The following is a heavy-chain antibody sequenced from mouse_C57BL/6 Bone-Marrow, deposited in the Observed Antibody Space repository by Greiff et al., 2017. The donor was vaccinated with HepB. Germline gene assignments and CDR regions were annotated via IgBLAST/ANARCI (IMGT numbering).Heavy chain of an antibody. Sequence: QVQLQQPGAELVKPGASVKLSCKASGYTFTSYWMHWVKQRPGQGLEWIGMIHPNSGSTNYNEKFKSKATLTVDKSSSTAYMQLSSLTSEDSAVYDCARISPITTVVANWYFDVWGTGTTVTVSS. D-gene: IGHD1-1*01. CDR2: IHPNSGST. CDR3: ARISPITTVVANWYFDV. V-gene: IGHV1-64*01. J-gene: IGHJ1*03. CDR1: GYTFTSYW.